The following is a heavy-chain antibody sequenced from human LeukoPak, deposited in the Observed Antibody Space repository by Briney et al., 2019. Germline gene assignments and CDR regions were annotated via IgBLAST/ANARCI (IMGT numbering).Heavy chain of an antibody. V-gene: IGHV1-46*01. Sequence: ASVKVSCKASGYTFTSYYMHWVRQAPGQGLEWMGIINPSGGSTNYAQKFQGRVTMTRDMSTSTVYMELSSLRSEDTAVYYCARRDGSSYYFDYWGQGTLVTVSS. CDR2: INPSGGST. CDR1: GYTFTSYY. J-gene: IGHJ4*02. CDR3: ARRDGSSYYFDY. D-gene: IGHD6-6*01.